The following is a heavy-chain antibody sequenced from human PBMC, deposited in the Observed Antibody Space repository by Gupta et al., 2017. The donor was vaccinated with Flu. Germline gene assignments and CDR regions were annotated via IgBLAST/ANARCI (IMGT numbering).Heavy chain of an antibody. CDR3: ARMYGEIDY. V-gene: IGHV4-31*03. D-gene: IGHD2-8*01. CDR1: GGSISSGPYY. J-gene: IGHJ4*02. Sequence: QVQLQESGPGLVKPSQTLSLTCTVPGGSISSGPYYWTWLRQHPGKGLEWIGFISNSGSSYYNPSLKSRLTISIETSQNQFSLKVTSVTAADAAVYYCARMYGEIDYWGQGTLVTVSS. CDR2: ISNSGSS.